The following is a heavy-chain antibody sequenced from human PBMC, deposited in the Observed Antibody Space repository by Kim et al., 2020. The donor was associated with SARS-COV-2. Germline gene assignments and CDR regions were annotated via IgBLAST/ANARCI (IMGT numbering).Heavy chain of an antibody. CDR3: ARVALMMMKGYYYGMDV. J-gene: IGHJ6*02. D-gene: IGHD3-16*01. Sequence: ASVKVSCKASGYTFTSYAMHWVRQAPGQRLEWMGWINAGNGNTKYSQKFQGRVTITRDTSASTAYMELSSLRSEDTAEYYCARVALMMMKGYYYGMDVWGQGTTVTVSS. V-gene: IGHV1-3*01. CDR2: INAGNGNT. CDR1: GYTFTSYA.